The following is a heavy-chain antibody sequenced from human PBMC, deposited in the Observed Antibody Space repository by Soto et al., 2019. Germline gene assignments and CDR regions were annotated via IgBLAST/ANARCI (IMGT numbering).Heavy chain of an antibody. D-gene: IGHD3-3*01. CDR2: IYYSGTT. CDR1: GGSISSYY. Sequence: PSETLSLTCTVSGGSISSYYWSWIRQPPGKGLEWIGYIYYSGTTNYNPSLKTRVTISVDRSKNQFSLKLSSVTAADTAVYYCAGGPGVARNYWGQGTLVTVSS. CDR3: AGGPGVARNY. V-gene: IGHV4-59*12. J-gene: IGHJ4*02.